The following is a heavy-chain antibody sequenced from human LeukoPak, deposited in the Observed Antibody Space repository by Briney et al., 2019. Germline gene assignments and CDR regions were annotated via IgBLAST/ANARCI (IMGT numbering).Heavy chain of an antibody. J-gene: IGHJ4*02. CDR3: ARQRLRGISYFGF. D-gene: IGHD3-10*01. V-gene: IGHV5-51*01. CDR1: GHSFTSFW. Sequence: GESLKISCKGSGHSFTSFWIGWVRQMPGKGLEWMGIIYPGDSDTRYSPSFQGQVTISADKSINTAYLQWSSLKASDTAMYYCARQRLRGISYFGFWGQGTLVTVSS. CDR2: IYPGDSDT.